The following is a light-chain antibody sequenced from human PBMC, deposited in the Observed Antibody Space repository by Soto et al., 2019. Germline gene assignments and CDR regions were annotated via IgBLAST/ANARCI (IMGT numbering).Light chain of an antibody. CDR1: QSISSW. Sequence: DIQMTQSPSTLSASVGDRVTITCRASQSISSWLARYQQKPGKAPKLLIYDASSLESGVPSRFSGSGSGTEFTLTISSLQPDDFATYYCQQYVAFGQGTKVEIK. CDR2: DAS. CDR3: QQYVA. J-gene: IGKJ1*01. V-gene: IGKV1-5*01.